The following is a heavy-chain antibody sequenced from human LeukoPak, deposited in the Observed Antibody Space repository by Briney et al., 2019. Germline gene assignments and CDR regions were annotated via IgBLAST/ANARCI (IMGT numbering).Heavy chain of an antibody. V-gene: IGHV3-48*02. J-gene: IGHJ4*02. CDR1: GFTFSTYS. CDR2: VSSNSRTI. D-gene: IGHD4-17*01. Sequence: GGSLRLSCAASGFTFSTYSMNWVRQAPGKGLEWVSYVSSNSRTIYYADSVKGRFTISRDNAKNSLYLQMNSLRDEDTAVYYCARDPTVTRYYFDYWGQGTLVTVSS. CDR3: ARDPTVTRYYFDY.